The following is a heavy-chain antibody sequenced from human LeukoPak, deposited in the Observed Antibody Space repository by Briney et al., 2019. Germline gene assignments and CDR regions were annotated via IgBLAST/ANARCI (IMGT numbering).Heavy chain of an antibody. V-gene: IGHV4-34*01. Sequence: SETLSLTCAVYGGSFSGYYWSWIRQPPGKGLKWIGEINHSGSTNYNPSLKSRVTISVDTSKNQFSLKLSSVTAADTAVYYCARVKTPGVRLRLLAAAGATDYWGQGTLVTVSS. CDR3: ARVKTPGVRLRLLAAAGATDY. CDR2: INHSGST. D-gene: IGHD6-13*01. CDR1: GGSFSGYY. J-gene: IGHJ4*02.